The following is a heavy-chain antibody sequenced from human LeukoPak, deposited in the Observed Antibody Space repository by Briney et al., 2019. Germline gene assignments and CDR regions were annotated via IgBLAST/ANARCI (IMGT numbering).Heavy chain of an antibody. Sequence: SETLSLTCTVSGDSISSYYWSWIRQPPGKGLEWIGYIFYSGSTNYNPSLKSRLTISVDTSKNQFSLKLSSVTAADTAVYYCARDTGSYSFDYWGQGILVTVSS. V-gene: IGHV4-59*01. J-gene: IGHJ4*02. D-gene: IGHD1-26*01. CDR1: GDSISSYY. CDR3: ARDTGSYSFDY. CDR2: IFYSGST.